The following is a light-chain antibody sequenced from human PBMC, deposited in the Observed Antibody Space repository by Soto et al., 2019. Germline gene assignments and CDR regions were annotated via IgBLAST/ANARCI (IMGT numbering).Light chain of an antibody. CDR2: TAS. J-gene: IGKJ1*01. V-gene: IGKV3-15*01. CDR3: QQYYMWPPV. CDR1: QSVRSD. Sequence: EIVMTQSPATLSVSPGQRVTLSCRASQSVRSDLAWYRQKPGQAPRLLIHTASTRATGIPARFSGSGSGTDFTPTITSLQSEDFAVYYCQQYYMWPPVFGQGTKVDIK.